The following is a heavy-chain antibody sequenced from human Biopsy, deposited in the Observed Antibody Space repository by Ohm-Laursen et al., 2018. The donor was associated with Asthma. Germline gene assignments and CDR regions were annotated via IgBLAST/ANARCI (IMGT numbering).Heavy chain of an antibody. D-gene: IGHD1-1*01. J-gene: IGHJ3*02. Sequence: SLRLSCAASGFTFDDYAIHWVRQAPGKGLEWVGVISKDASTQDYADSVKGRFTMARDNSKNTLDLQMNSLREEDTAVYYCVRDGTDDAFDIWGQGTVVSVSS. CDR3: VRDGTDDAFDI. CDR1: GFTFDDYA. V-gene: IGHV3-30*06. CDR2: ISKDASTQ.